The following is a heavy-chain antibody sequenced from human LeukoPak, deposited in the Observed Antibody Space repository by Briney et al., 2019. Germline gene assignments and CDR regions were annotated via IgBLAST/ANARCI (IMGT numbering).Heavy chain of an antibody. CDR1: GFTFSSYD. CDR2: ISRGVGST. Sequence: GGSLRLSCAASGFTFSSYDLSWVRQTPGKGLECVSAISRGVGSTYYADSVKGRFTISRDNSKNTLYLQMNNLRVEDTAVYYCARDSSGSLFDYWGQGTLVTVSS. J-gene: IGHJ4*02. CDR3: ARDSSGSLFDY. V-gene: IGHV3-23*01. D-gene: IGHD1-26*01.